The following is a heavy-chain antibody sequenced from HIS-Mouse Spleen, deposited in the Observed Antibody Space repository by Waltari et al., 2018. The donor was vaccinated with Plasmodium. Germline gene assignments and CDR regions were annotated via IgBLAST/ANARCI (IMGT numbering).Heavy chain of an antibody. J-gene: IGHJ3*02. V-gene: IGHV3-13*01. CDR3: ARGRWNHAFDI. Sequence: EVQLVESGGGLVQPGGSLRLSCAASGFTFSSYDMHWVRQAPGKGLEWGSAIGTAGHTYYPGSVKGRFTISRENAKNSLYLQMNSLRAGDTAVYYCARGRWNHAFDIWGQGTMVTVSS. CDR1: GFTFSSYD. CDR2: IGTAGHT. D-gene: IGHD1-1*01.